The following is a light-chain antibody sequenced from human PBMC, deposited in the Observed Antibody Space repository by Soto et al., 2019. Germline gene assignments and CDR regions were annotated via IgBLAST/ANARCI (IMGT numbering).Light chain of an antibody. CDR3: QQRSNWPLT. CDR2: DAS. CDR1: QSVRSY. V-gene: IGKV3-11*01. Sequence: EIVLTQSPATLSLSPGERATLSCRASQSVRSYLAWYQQKPGQAPRLLIYDASNRATGIPARFSGSGSGTDFTLTISGLEPEDFAVYYCQQRSNWPLTFGGGTKVEI. J-gene: IGKJ4*01.